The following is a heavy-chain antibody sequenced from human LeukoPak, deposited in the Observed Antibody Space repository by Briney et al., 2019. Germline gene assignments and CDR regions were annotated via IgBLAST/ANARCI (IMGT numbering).Heavy chain of an antibody. CDR3: AKGSIAAAGTVYFDY. Sequence: PGGSLRLSCVASRFTFSSYAMSWVSQAPGKGLEWVSAISGSGGSTYYADSVKGRFTISRDNSKNTLYLQMNSLRVEDTALYYCAKGSIAAAGTVYFDYWGQGALFTVSS. D-gene: IGHD6-13*01. CDR2: ISGSGGST. V-gene: IGHV3-23*01. CDR1: RFTFSSYA. J-gene: IGHJ4*02.